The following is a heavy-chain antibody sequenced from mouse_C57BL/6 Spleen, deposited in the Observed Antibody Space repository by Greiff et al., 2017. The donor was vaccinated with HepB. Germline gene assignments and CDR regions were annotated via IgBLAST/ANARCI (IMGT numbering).Heavy chain of an antibody. Sequence: QVQLQQSGAELMKPGASVTLSCKATGYTFTGYWIEWVKQRPGHGLEWIGEILPGSGSTNYNEKLKGKATFTADTSSNTDYMQISSLTTEDAAIHYCARTQATRVDYWGQGTTLTVSS. D-gene: IGHD3-2*02. V-gene: IGHV1-9*01. CDR2: ILPGSGST. CDR3: ARTQATRVDY. CDR1: GYTFTGYW. J-gene: IGHJ2*01.